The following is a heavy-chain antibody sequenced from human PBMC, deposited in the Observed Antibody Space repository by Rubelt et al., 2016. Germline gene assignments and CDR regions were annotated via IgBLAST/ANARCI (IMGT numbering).Heavy chain of an antibody. Sequence: EVQLVESGGGLIQPGGSLRLSCAASGFTFSDYSMNWVRQAPGKGLEWLSYICHSSSTTYYADSVKGRFTISSNNAKNTLYLQMNSLRAEDTAVDYCATGNVGSGSYSSFDYWGHGTLVTVSS. J-gene: IGHJ4*01. CDR3: ATGNVGSGSYSSFDY. CDR2: ICHSSSTT. D-gene: IGHD3-10*01. CDR1: GFTFSDYS. V-gene: IGHV3-48*01.